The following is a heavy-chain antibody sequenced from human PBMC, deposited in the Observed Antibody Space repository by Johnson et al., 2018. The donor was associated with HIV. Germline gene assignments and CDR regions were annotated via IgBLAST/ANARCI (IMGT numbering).Heavy chain of an antibody. CDR3: ARGLTGEQVDI. V-gene: IGHV3-13*01. D-gene: IGHD3-16*01. Sequence: MQLVESGGGLVQPGGSLRLSCAASGFTFSSYDMHWVRQATGKGLEWVSAIGTAGDTYYPGSVKGRFTISRENAKNTLYLQMNSLRAEDTAVYYCARGLTGEQVDIWGQGTMVTVSS. CDR2: IGTAGDT. J-gene: IGHJ3*02. CDR1: GFTFSSYD.